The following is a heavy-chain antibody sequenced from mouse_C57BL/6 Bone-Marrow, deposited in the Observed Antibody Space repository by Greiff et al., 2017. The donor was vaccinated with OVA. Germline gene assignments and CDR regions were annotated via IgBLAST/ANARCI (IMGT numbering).Heavy chain of an antibody. CDR3: ARGGAYYYGSSSDY. D-gene: IGHD1-1*01. Sequence: QVQLQQPGAELVKPGASVKMSCKASGYTFTSYWITWVKQRPGQGLEWIGDIYPGSGSTNYNEKFKSKATLTVDTSSSTAYMQLSSLTSEDSAVYFCARGGAYYYGSSSDYWGQGTTLTVSS. CDR1: GYTFTSYW. CDR2: IYPGSGST. J-gene: IGHJ2*01. V-gene: IGHV1-55*01.